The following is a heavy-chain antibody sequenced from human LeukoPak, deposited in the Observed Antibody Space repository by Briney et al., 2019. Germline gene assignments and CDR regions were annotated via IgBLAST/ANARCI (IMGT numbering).Heavy chain of an antibody. CDR2: IYPGDSDT. CDR1: GYSFTSYC. J-gene: IGHJ4*02. D-gene: IGHD4-23*01. V-gene: IGHV5-51*01. Sequence: GESLKISGKGSGYSFTSYCIGWVRQVPGKGREWMGIIYPGDSDTRYSPSFQGQVTISADKSISTAYLQWSSLKASDTAMYYCARRFFVGTEVYFDYWGQGTLVTASS. CDR3: ARRFFVGTEVYFDY.